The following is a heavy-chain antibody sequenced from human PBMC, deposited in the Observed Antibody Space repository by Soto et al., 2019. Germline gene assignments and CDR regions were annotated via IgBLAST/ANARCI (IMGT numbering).Heavy chain of an antibody. D-gene: IGHD2-2*02. J-gene: IGHJ4*02. CDR2: ISAYNGNT. Sequence: ASVKVSCKASGYTFTSYGISWVRQAPGQGLEWMGWISAYNGNTNYAQKLQGRVTMTTDTSTSTAYMELRSLRSDDTAVYYCAIDFGPKIVVVPAAIRAFDYWGQGTLVTVSS. CDR1: GYTFTSYG. CDR3: AIDFGPKIVVVPAAIRAFDY. V-gene: IGHV1-18*04.